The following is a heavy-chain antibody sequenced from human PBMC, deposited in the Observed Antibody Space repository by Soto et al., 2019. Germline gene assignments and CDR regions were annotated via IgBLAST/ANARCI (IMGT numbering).Heavy chain of an antibody. V-gene: IGHV1-69*01. CDR1: GDTFSSYA. D-gene: IGHD5-18*01. CDR2: IIPIFGTA. Sequence: QVQLVQSGAEVKKPGPSVKVSCTASGDTFSSYAISWVRQALGKGLEWMGGIIPIFGTANYAQKFRGRVTITADACTSIAYMELSSMRSEDMAVYYCARNHDVDTAMIEYYYCVMDVCGQGTTVNVSS. CDR3: ARNHDVDTAMIEYYYCVMDV. J-gene: IGHJ6*02.